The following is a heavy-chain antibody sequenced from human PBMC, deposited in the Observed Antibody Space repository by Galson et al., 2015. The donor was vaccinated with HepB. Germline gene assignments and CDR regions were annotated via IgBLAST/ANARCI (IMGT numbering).Heavy chain of an antibody. CDR2: ISATRRTR. Sequence: SLRLSCAASGISFSTYAMSWVRHAPEEGLEWVATISATRRTRWYADSVRGRFTISRDNSKNTLYLLMNSLGVDDTAVYYCARWSYCSGGSCYERYFDYWGQGAPVTVSS. J-gene: IGHJ4*02. CDR3: ARWSYCSGGSCYERYFDY. D-gene: IGHD2-15*01. V-gene: IGHV3-23*01. CDR1: GISFSTYA.